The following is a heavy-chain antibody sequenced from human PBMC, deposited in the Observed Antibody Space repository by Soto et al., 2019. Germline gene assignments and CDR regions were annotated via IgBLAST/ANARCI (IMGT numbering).Heavy chain of an antibody. D-gene: IGHD3-10*01. CDR3: VKDPLRITMVRGVTAPYFDY. CDR2: ISSNGGIT. J-gene: IGHJ4*02. CDR1: GFTFSSYA. V-gene: IGHV3-64D*06. Sequence: GGSLRLSCSASGFTFSSYAMHWVRQAPGKGLEYVSAISSNGGITYYADSVKGRFTISRDNSKNTLYLQMSSLRAEDTAVYYCVKDPLRITMVRGVTAPYFDYWGQGTLVTVSS.